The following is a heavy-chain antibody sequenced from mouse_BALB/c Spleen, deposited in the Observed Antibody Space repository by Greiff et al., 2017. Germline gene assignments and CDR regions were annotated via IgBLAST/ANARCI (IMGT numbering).Heavy chain of an antibody. J-gene: IGHJ3*01. D-gene: IGHD1-1*01. CDR2: ISSGGST. CDR3: ASGFLDYYGSSYWFAY. CDR1: GFTFSSYA. V-gene: IGHV5-6-5*01. Sequence: EVQGVESGGGLVKPGGSLKLSCAASGFTFSSYAMSWVRQTPEKRLEWVASISSGGSTYYPDSVKGRFTISRDNARNILYLQMSSLRSEDTAMYYCASGFLDYYGSSYWFAYWGQGTLVTVSA.